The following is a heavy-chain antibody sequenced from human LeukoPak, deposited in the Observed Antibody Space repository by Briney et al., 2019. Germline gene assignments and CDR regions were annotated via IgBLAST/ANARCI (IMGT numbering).Heavy chain of an antibody. J-gene: IGHJ4*02. Sequence: SQTLSLTCTVSGGSISSGSYYWSWIRQPAGKGLEWIGRIYTSGTTNYNPSLKSRVTISADTSKKQFSLKLSSVTAADTAVYYCARVPYYYDSSGYHYYFDYWGQGTLVTVSS. CDR2: IYTSGTT. CDR1: GGSISSGSYY. V-gene: IGHV4-61*02. CDR3: ARVPYYYDSSGYHYYFDY. D-gene: IGHD3-22*01.